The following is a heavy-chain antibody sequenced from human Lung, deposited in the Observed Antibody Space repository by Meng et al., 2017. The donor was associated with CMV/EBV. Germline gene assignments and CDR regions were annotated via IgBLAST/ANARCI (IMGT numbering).Heavy chain of an antibody. D-gene: IGHD2-2*01. J-gene: IGHJ4*02. V-gene: IGHV3-30-3*01. CDR3: AKAHEILGSCSLTSCYWGVDD. CDR1: GFTFSSFA. CDR2: MSYDGGNK. Sequence: GESLKISCAASGFTFSSFAMHWVRQAPGKGLEWVAVMSYDGGNKYYADSVMGRFTISRDNSKSALYLQMNSLRVEDTAVYYCAKAHEILGSCSLTSCYWGVDDWRQGXLVTVSS.